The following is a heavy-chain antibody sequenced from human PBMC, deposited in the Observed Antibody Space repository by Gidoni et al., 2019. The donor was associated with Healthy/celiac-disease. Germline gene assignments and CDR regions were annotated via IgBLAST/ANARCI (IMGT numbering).Heavy chain of an antibody. CDR2: INHSGST. CDR3: AREEGSGNSGFPLHY. Sequence: QVQLQQWGAGLLKPSETLSLTCAVYGGSFSGYYWSWIRQPPGKGLEWMGEINHSGSTNYNPSLKSRVTISVDTSKNQFSLKLSSVTAADTAVYYCAREEGSGNSGFPLHYWGQGTLVTVSS. D-gene: IGHD3-3*01. CDR1: GGSFSGYY. V-gene: IGHV4-34*01. J-gene: IGHJ4*02.